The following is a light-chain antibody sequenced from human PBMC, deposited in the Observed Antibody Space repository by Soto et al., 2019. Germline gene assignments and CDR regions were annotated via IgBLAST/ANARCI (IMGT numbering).Light chain of an antibody. CDR2: GAS. CDR3: QQYNNWPQT. CDR1: RSLSSD. Sequence: IVLMQSPGTLSLSPGERATLSCRASRSLSSDYLAWYQQKPGQAPRLLFYGASTRATGIPARFSGSGSGTEFTLTISSLQSEDFAVYYCQQYNNWPQTFGQGTKVDI. V-gene: IGKV3-15*01. J-gene: IGKJ1*01.